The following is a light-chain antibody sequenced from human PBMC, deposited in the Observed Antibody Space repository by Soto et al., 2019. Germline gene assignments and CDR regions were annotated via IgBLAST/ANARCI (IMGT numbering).Light chain of an antibody. CDR1: QSVTNSF. CDR2: GAS. CDR3: QQYVSSPWA. J-gene: IGKJ1*01. Sequence: EIVLAQSPGTLSLSPGERATLSCRVSQSVTNSFLAWYQQKPGQAPRLLIYGASRRATGIPDRFTGSGSGTDFTLTISRLEPEDFAVYCCQQYVSSPWAFGQGTKVDIK. V-gene: IGKV3-20*01.